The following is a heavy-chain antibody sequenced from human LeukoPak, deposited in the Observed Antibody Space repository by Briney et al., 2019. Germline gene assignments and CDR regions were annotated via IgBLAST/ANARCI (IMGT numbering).Heavy chain of an antibody. CDR1: GGSISSYY. Sequence: SETLSLTCTVSGGSISSYYWSWIRQPAGKGLEWIGRIYTSGSTNYNPSLKSRVTMSVDTSKNQFSLKLSSVTAADTAVYYCAKFVRGVVPAAIRSIYYYYMDVWGKGPRSPSP. CDR3: AKFVRGVVPAAIRSIYYYYMDV. D-gene: IGHD2-2*01. J-gene: IGHJ6*03. CDR2: IYTSGST. V-gene: IGHV4-4*07.